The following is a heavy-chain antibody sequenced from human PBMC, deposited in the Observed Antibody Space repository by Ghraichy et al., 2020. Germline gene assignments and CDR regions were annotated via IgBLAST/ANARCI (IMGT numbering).Heavy chain of an antibody. CDR3: ARGSNYAFDI. J-gene: IGHJ3*02. CDR1: RDSVSSNSAH. D-gene: IGHD2-8*01. V-gene: IGHV6-1*01. CDR2: TYYRSKWYH. Sequence: SQTLSLTCAISRDSVSSNSAHWNWIRQSPSRGLEWLGRTYYRSKWYHDFAVSVKSRVTVNPGTSKNQFSLQLNSVTPEDTAVYYCARGSNYAFDIWGQGAMVTVSS.